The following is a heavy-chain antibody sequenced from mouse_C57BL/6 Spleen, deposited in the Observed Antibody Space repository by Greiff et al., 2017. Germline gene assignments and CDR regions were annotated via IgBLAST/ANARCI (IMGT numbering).Heavy chain of an antibody. J-gene: IGHJ2*01. CDR1: GYSFTDYN. Sequence: VQLQQSGPELVKPGASVKISCKASGYSFTDYNMNWVKQSHGKSLEWIGVINPNYGTTSYNQKFKGKATLTVDQSSSTAYMQRNSLTSEDSAVYYCARWATVVATNFGDWGQGTTLTVSS. D-gene: IGHD1-1*01. CDR2: INPNYGTT. V-gene: IGHV1-39*01. CDR3: ARWATVVATNFGD.